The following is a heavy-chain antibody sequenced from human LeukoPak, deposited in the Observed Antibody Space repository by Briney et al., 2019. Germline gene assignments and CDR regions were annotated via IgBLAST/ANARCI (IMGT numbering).Heavy chain of an antibody. CDR1: GGSISSGGYY. Sequence: SETLSLTCTVSGGSISSGGYYWSWIRQHPGKGLEWIACIYYSGSTYYNPSLKSRVTISVDTSKNQFSLKLSSVTAADTAVYYCAREVLIVGAIDYWGQGTLVTVSS. J-gene: IGHJ4*02. CDR2: IYYSGST. V-gene: IGHV4-31*03. D-gene: IGHD1-26*01. CDR3: AREVLIVGAIDY.